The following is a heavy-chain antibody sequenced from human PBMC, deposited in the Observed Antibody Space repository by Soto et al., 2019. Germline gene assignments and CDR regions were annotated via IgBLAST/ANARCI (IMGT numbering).Heavy chain of an antibody. CDR3: TRDRPEARYVYHPILDN. CDR1: GFTFSGYW. CDR2: SNSDGTGI. V-gene: IGHV3-74*01. D-gene: IGHD2-8*01. J-gene: IGHJ4*02. Sequence: PGGSLRLSCAASGFTFSGYWMHWARQVPGKGLMWVARSNSDGTGISYADSVEGRFTISRDNVKNILFLQMNSLRVDDSGVYYCTRDRPEARYVYHPILDNWGQGT.